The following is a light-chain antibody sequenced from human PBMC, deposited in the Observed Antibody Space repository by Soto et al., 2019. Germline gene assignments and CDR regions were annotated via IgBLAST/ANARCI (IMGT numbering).Light chain of an antibody. Sequence: SYVVTQPPSVSVAPGQTASIKCEGDNIGSSRVHWYQQKPGQAPVLVVYDDYNRPSGIPERFSGFNSGNTATLTIRRVEAVDEADFYCQVWDDATNHVVFGGGTKLTVL. J-gene: IGLJ2*01. CDR2: DDY. V-gene: IGLV3-21*02. CDR1: NIGSSR. CDR3: QVWDDATNHVV.